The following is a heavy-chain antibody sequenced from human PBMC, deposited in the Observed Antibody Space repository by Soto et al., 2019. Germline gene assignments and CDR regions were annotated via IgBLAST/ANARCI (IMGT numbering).Heavy chain of an antibody. J-gene: IGHJ4*02. CDR3: ARDAQYNAVAADGSSDY. V-gene: IGHV1-18*04. CDR2: ITAYNGNR. CDR1: GYTFRNYG. Sequence: QIQLVQSGPEVRKPGASVKVSCKASGYTFRNYGIKWVRQAPGQGLEWVGWITAYNGNRHHAEKFQGRVTMTTDTATSTTHMELRSLTSDDTAVYYCARDAQYNAVAADGSSDYWGQGTLVTVSP. D-gene: IGHD6-19*01.